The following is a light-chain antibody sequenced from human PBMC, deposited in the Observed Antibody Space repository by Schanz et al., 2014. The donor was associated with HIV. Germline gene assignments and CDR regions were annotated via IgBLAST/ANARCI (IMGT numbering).Light chain of an antibody. J-gene: IGKJ2*01. CDR2: DAS. V-gene: IGKV1-33*01. CDR3: QQYDNLPYT. Sequence: DIELTQSPSSLSASVGDRVTITCRASQDISINLNWYQHKPGKAPRLLIYDASNLQTGVTSRFSGSGSGTDFTFTISSLQPEDIATYYCQQYDNLPYTFGQGTKLEIK. CDR1: QDISIN.